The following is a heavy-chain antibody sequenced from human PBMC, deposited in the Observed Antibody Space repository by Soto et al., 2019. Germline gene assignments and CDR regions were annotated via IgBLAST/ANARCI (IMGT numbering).Heavy chain of an antibody. D-gene: IGHD6-13*01. V-gene: IGHV4-34*01. CDR2: INHSGST. CDR1: GGSFSGYY. CDR3: ARSVRSWYTLMYYFDY. Sequence: PSETLSLTCAVYGGSFSGYYWSWIRQPPGKGLEWIGEINHSGSTNYNPSLKSRVTISVDTSKNQFSLKLSSVTAADTAVYYCARSVRSWYTLMYYFDYWGQGTLVTV. J-gene: IGHJ4*02.